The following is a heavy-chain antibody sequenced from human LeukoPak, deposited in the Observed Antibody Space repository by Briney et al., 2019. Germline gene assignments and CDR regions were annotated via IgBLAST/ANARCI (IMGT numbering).Heavy chain of an antibody. V-gene: IGHV4-59*01. CDR3: ARVFDDYYDSSADPPLWFDP. J-gene: IGHJ5*02. CDR1: GGSISPYY. Sequence: PSKTLSLTCTVSGGSISPYYWTWIRQPPGMGLEWIGYVYYSGSPNYNPSLKSRVTISVDTSKNQFSLRLRSVTAADTAVYYCARVFDDYYDSSADPPLWFDPWGQGTLVTVSS. D-gene: IGHD3-22*01. CDR2: VYYSGSP.